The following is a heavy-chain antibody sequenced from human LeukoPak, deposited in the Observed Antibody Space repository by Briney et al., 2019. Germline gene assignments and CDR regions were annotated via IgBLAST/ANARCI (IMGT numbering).Heavy chain of an antibody. CDR1: GFTFKSYG. Sequence: GGSLRLSCAASGFTFKSYGLHWVRRAPGKGLEGVAFIRNDGKTQYYEDSVKGRFTISRDNSRNTMFLQMNSLRPEDTAVYYCARLYATSWGFFDPWGRGTLVTVSS. J-gene: IGHJ2*01. CDR3: ARLYATSWGFFDP. CDR2: IRNDGKTQ. V-gene: IGHV3-30*02. D-gene: IGHD2-2*01.